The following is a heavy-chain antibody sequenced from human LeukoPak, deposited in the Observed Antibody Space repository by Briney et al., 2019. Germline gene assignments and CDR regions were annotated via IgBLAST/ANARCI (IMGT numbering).Heavy chain of an antibody. D-gene: IGHD6-13*01. Sequence: SETLSLTCTVSGGSMSSSSYYWGWIRQPPGKGLEWIGDISYSGSTYYNPSLKSRVTISADTPKNQFSLKLSSVTATDTAVYYCASGGSSSWCRWFDPWGQGTLVTVSS. CDR1: GGSMSSSSYY. V-gene: IGHV4-39*01. CDR2: ISYSGST. J-gene: IGHJ5*02. CDR3: ASGGSSSWCRWFDP.